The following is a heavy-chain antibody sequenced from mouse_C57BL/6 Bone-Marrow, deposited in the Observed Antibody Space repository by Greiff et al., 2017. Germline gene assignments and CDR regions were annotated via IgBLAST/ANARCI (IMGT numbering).Heavy chain of an antibody. CDR2: IRLKSDNYAT. Sequence: EVKLMESGGGLVQPGGSMKLSCVASGFTFSNYWMNWVRQSPEKGLEWVAQIRLKSDNYATHYAESVKGRFTITRDDSKSSVYLHMNNIRAEDTGIYYYTRAVVAKNYFDYWGQGTTLTVSS. CDR3: TRAVVAKNYFDY. J-gene: IGHJ2*01. CDR1: GFTFSNYW. V-gene: IGHV6-3*01. D-gene: IGHD1-1*01.